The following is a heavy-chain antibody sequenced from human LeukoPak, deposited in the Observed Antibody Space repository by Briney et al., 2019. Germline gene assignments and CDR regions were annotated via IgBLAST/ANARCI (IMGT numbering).Heavy chain of an antibody. D-gene: IGHD4/OR15-4a*01. CDR3: AREAYGGPLNWFDS. J-gene: IGHJ5*01. Sequence: EPGGSLRLSCAASGFTFSRYWMHWVRQAPGKGLVWVSRINSDGSTTMYADSVKGRFSISRDNAKNTLYLQMNSLRGEDTAVYYCAREAYGGPLNWFDSWGQGTLATVSS. CDR1: GFTFSRYW. V-gene: IGHV3-74*03. CDR2: INSDGSTT.